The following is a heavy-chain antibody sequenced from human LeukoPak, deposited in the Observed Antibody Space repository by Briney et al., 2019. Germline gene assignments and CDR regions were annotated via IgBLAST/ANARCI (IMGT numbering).Heavy chain of an antibody. CDR3: AREGGAAAGYSDY. CDR1: GFTFSSCS. V-gene: IGHV3-21*01. J-gene: IGHJ4*02. CDR2: ISSSSSYI. D-gene: IGHD6-13*01. Sequence: PGGSLRLSCAASGFTFSSCSMNWVRQAPGKGLEWVSSISSSSSYIYYADSVKGRFTISRDNAKNSLYLQMNSLRAEDTAVYYCAREGGAAAGYSDYWGQGTLVTVSS.